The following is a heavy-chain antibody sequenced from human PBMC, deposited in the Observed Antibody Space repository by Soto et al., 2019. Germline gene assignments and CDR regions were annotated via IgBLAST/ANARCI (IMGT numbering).Heavy chain of an antibody. CDR1: GGSISSGGYY. Sequence: SETLSLTCTVSGGSISSGGYYWSWIRQHPGKGLEWIGYIYYSGSTYYNPSLKSRVTISVDTSKNQFSLKLSSVTAADTAVYYCARGTSSYYDSSGYYYLVWFDPWGQGTLVTVSS. V-gene: IGHV4-31*03. J-gene: IGHJ5*02. D-gene: IGHD3-22*01. CDR2: IYYSGST. CDR3: ARGTSSYYDSSGYYYLVWFDP.